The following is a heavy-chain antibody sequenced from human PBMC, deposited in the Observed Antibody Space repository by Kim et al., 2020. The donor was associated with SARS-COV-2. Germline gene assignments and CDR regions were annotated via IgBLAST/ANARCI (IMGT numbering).Heavy chain of an antibody. CDR2: ISSSGSTI. CDR1: GFTFSSYE. V-gene: IGHV3-48*03. CDR3: ACGDYVGIDYYYGMDV. Sequence: GGSLRLSCAASGFTFSSYEMNWVRQAPGKGLEWVSYISSSGSTIYYADSVKGRFTISRDNAKNSLYLQMNSLRAEDTAVYYCACGDYVGIDYYYGMDVWGQGTTVTVSS. D-gene: IGHD4-17*01. J-gene: IGHJ6*02.